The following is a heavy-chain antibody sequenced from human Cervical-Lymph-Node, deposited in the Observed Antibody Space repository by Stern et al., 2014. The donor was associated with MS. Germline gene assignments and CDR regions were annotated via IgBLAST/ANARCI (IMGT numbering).Heavy chain of an antibody. CDR3: TRDEIGPTTTHYYYYGMDV. V-gene: IGHV1-69*01. Sequence: VKLVESGAEVKTPRPSVKVSCNASGGTLSSKAISGVRQPPGQGLEWLGGTIPVFGAAHYPQKFQGRVTITAHESTSQHYMVMRSLRSEDTAVYYCTRDEIGPTTTHYYYYGMDVWGQGTTVTVSS. J-gene: IGHJ6*02. CDR2: TIPVFGAA. D-gene: IGHD1-1*01. CDR1: GGTLSSKA.